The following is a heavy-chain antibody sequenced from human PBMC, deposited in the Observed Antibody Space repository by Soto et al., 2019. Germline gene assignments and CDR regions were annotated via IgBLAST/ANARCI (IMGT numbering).Heavy chain of an antibody. CDR3: ARISCKGGSCYFDFDH. D-gene: IGHD2-15*01. CDR1: GYGFKDHY. CDR2: INPSGEHT. Sequence: ASVKVSCKASGYGFKDHYMHWVRQAPGRGLEWVGIINPSGEHTNYAQQFRGRVAMTRDTSTSTAYMELRSLRSEDTAVYFCARISCKGGSCYFDFDHWGQGTLVTVSS. V-gene: IGHV1-46*02. J-gene: IGHJ4*02.